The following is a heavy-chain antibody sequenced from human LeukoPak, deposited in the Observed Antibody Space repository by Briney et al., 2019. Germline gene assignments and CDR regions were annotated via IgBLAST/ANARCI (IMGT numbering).Heavy chain of an antibody. CDR2: ISGSGGST. CDR1: GPTFSTSA. D-gene: IGHD3-3*01. J-gene: IGHJ4*02. Sequence: PEGSLRLSCAAAGPTFSTSAMTWVRQAPGKGLEWVSTISGSGGSTYYADSVKGRFTISRDNSKNTLYLQMTSLRAEDTAVYFCAKGQTDYDFWSGYHTWGQGTLVTVSS. V-gene: IGHV3-23*01. CDR3: AKGQTDYDFWSGYHT.